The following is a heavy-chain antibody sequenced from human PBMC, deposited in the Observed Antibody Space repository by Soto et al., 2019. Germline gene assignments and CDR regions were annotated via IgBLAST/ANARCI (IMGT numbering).Heavy chain of an antibody. Sequence: SVKVSCKSSGGTFSTSTVSWVRQAPGQGLEWMGGIIPIFGTPNYAQKFQGRVTITADKSTSTAYMELSSLRSEDTAMYYCATXCSSNSCRKYSFYGMGVWGQGTTVTVSS. D-gene: IGHD2-2*01. J-gene: IGHJ6*02. V-gene: IGHV1-69*06. CDR3: ATXCSSNSCRKYSFYGMGV. CDR1: GGTFSTST. CDR2: IIPIFGTP.